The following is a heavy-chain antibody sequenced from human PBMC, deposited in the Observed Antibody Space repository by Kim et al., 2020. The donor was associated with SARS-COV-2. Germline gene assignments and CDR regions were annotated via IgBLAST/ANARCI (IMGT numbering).Heavy chain of an antibody. CDR3: ARDITAMVPETLDY. Sequence: GGSLRLSCAASGFTFSSYWMHWVRQAPGKGLVWVSRINSDGSSTSYADSVKARFTISRDNAKNTLYLQMNRLRAEDTAVYYCARDITAMVPETLDYWGQGTLVTVSS. J-gene: IGHJ4*02. V-gene: IGHV3-74*01. D-gene: IGHD5-18*01. CDR1: GFTFSSYW. CDR2: INSDGSST.